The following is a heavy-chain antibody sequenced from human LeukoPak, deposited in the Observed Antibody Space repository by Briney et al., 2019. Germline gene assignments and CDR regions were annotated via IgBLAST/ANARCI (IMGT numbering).Heavy chain of an antibody. J-gene: IGHJ6*04. CDR2: ISGSGGST. CDR3: AELGITMIGGV. V-gene: IGHV3-23*01. CDR1: GFTFSNYG. D-gene: IGHD3-10*02. Sequence: PGGSLRLSCAASGFTFSNYGLSWVRQAPGKGLEWVSLISGSGGSTYYADSVKGRFTISRDSSKNTLYLQMNSLRAEDTAVYYCAELGITMIGGVWGKGTTVTISS.